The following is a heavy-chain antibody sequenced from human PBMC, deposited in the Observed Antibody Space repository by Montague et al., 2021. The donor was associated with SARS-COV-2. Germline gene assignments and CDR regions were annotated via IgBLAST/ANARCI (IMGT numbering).Heavy chain of an antibody. D-gene: IGHD3-22*01. V-gene: IGHV4-34*01. CDR3: ARGRQHFNMIVVVMTGGEYYFDY. Sequence: SETLPLTCAVYGGSFSDNYWSWIRKPPGKGLEWIGEINHRGTSNYNPSLKSRVSISVDTSKNQFSLYLGSVTAADTAVYYCARGRQHFNMIVVVMTGGEYYFDYWGQGTLVTVSS. CDR1: GGSFSDNY. J-gene: IGHJ4*02. CDR2: INHRGTS.